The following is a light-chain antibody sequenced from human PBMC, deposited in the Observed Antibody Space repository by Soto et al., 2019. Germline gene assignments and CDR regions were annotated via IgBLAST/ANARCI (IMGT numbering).Light chain of an antibody. CDR2: DVS. V-gene: IGLV2-14*01. CDR3: RSYTSSSTHG. Sequence: QSDLTQPASVSGSPGQSITISCTGTSIDVGGYNYVSWYQQHPGKALRLMIYDVSNRPLGVSNRFSGSKSGNTASLTISGLQAEDEADYYCRSYTSSSTHGFGSGTKVTVL. CDR1: SIDVGGYNY. J-gene: IGLJ1*01.